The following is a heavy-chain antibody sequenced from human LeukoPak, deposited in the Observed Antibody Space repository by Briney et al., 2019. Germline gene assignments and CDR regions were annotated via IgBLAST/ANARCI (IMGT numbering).Heavy chain of an antibody. CDR3: ARGGSYGVSSNDY. D-gene: IGHD5-18*01. V-gene: IGHV4-61*02. Sequence: PSQTLSLTCTVSGGSISSDLYYWNWIRQPAGKGLEWIGRFYNSGRTNFNPSLKSRVTISADTSKNQFSLKLRSVTAADTAVYYCARGGSYGVSSNDYWGQGTLVTVSS. J-gene: IGHJ4*02. CDR2: FYNSGRT. CDR1: GGSISSDLYY.